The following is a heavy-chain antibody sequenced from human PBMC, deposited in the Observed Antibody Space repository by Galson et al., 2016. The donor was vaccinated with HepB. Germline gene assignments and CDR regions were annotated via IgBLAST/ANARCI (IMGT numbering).Heavy chain of an antibody. CDR2: SYYCGST. CDR1: GGSIATSNSY. D-gene: IGHD1-20*01. V-gene: IGHV4-39*01. J-gene: IGHJ5*02. Sequence: SETLYLTCSVSGGSIATSNSYWAWIRQPPGKGLEWIGSSYYCGSTHYNPSHKSRLTVSVDTSKNQFSLPLTSVTAADTRVYYCARNITPIRGGENWFVPWGQGTLVTVSS. CDR3: ARNITPIRGGENWFVP.